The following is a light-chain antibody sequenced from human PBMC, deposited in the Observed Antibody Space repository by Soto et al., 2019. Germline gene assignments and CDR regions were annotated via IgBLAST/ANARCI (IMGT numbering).Light chain of an antibody. J-gene: IGKJ1*01. CDR3: QQYGGSSWT. CDR1: QSVGY. CDR2: GAS. V-gene: IGKV3-20*01. Sequence: EIVLTQSPDTLSLSPGESATLSCRASQSVGYLAWYQQKPGQAPRLLIYGASSRATGVPDRFSGSGSGTEFILTISRLEPEDLAVYYCQQYGGSSWTFGQGTKVDI.